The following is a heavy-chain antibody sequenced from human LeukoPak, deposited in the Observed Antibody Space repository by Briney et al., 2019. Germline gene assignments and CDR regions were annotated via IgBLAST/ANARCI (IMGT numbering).Heavy chain of an antibody. V-gene: IGHV3-43*01. J-gene: IGHJ4*02. Sequence: GGSLRPSCAASGFTFDDYTMHWVRQAPGKGLEWVSLISWDGGSTYYADSVKGRFTISRDNSKNSLYLQMNSLRTEDTALYYCAKDAGDHAFDYWGQGTLVTVSS. D-gene: IGHD4-17*01. CDR3: AKDAGDHAFDY. CDR1: GFTFDDYT. CDR2: ISWDGGST.